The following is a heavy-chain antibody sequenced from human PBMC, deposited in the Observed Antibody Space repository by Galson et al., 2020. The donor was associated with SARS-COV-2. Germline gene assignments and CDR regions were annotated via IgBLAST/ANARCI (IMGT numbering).Heavy chain of an antibody. D-gene: IGHD3-22*01. CDR1: GLTLSDYY. CDR2: MSSSGSTI. V-gene: IGHV3-11*01. CDR3: ARDRYYYDSGCYYTLYLAGYMDV. Sequence: GESLKISCAASGLTLSDYYMTWIRQAPGKGLEWVSYMSSSGSTIYYADSVKGRFTISRDNAKNSLYLKMNSLRAEDTAVYYCARDRYYYDSGCYYTLYLAGYMDVWGKGTTVTVSS. J-gene: IGHJ6*03.